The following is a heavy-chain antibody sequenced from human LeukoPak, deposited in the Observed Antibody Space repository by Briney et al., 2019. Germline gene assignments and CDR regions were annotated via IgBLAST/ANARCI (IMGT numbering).Heavy chain of an antibody. CDR2: IIPIFGTA. Sequence: ASVKVSCKASGYSFISYGISWVRQAPGQGLEWMGGIIPIFGTANYAQKFQGRVTITADESTSTAYMELSSLRSEDTAVYYCARTRWLQFYLNDYWGQGTLVTVSS. V-gene: IGHV1-69*13. CDR3: ARTRWLQFYLNDY. J-gene: IGHJ4*02. CDR1: GYSFISYG. D-gene: IGHD5-24*01.